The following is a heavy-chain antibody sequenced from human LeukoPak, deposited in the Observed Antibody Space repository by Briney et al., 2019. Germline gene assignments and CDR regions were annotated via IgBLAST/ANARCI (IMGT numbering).Heavy chain of an antibody. CDR2: ISGSGDYT. J-gene: IGHJ4*02. CDR3: AKGPVYYYDSSGEDFDY. V-gene: IGHV3-23*01. Sequence: GGSLRLSCAASGFDFSTYAFSWVRQAPVKGLEWVSAISGSGDYTYYADSVKGRFTISRDNSKNTLYLQMNSLRAEDTAVYYCAKGPVYYYDSSGEDFDYWGQGTLVTVSS. D-gene: IGHD3-22*01. CDR1: GFDFSTYA.